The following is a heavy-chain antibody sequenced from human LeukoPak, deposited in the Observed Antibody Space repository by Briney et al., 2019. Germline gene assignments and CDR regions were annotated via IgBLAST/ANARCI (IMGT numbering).Heavy chain of an antibody. CDR3: ARDEGGGGSTTTNWYHP. V-gene: IGHV4-34*01. CDR2: INQSGNS. D-gene: IGHD3-16*01. J-gene: IGHJ5*02. Sequence: ASETLSLTWDVNGGSLSGSYWSWIRQSPEKGLEWIGEINQSGNSNYNPSLKSRVTILVDTSKNQFSLKLSSVTAADTAVYYCARDEGGGGSTTTNWYHPWGQGTLVTVSS. CDR1: GGSLSGSY.